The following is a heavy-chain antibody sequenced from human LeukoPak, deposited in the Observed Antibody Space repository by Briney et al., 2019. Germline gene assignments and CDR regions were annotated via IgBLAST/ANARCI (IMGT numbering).Heavy chain of an antibody. Sequence: SETLSLTCTVSGGSISSYYWSWIRQPAGKGLEWIGHIYFSGSTNYNPSLKSRVTMPVDTSKNQFSLRLSSVTAADTAVYFCARADSWIYVPLGCWGQGTLVTVSA. V-gene: IGHV4-4*07. CDR2: IYFSGST. D-gene: IGHD1-7*01. CDR3: ARADSWIYVPLGC. J-gene: IGHJ4*02. CDR1: GGSISSYY.